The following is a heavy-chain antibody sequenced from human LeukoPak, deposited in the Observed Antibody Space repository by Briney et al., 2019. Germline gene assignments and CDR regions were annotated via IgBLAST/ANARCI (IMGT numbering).Heavy chain of an antibody. CDR2: IHYSGRT. CDR3: ARHSGAYDYWLGY. J-gene: IGHJ4*02. D-gene: IGHD5-12*01. V-gene: IGHV4-59*08. CDR1: GGSISNHY. Sequence: SETLSLTCTVSGGSISNHYWSWIRQPPGKGLEWIGNIHYSGRTNYNPSLRSRVTISVDTSKKQFSLKLDSVTAADTAVYYCARHSGAYDYWLGYWGQGTLVTVSS.